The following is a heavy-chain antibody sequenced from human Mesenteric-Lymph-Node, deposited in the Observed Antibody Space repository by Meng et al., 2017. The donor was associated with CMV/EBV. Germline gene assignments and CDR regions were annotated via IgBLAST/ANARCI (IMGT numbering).Heavy chain of an antibody. J-gene: IGHJ6*02. CDR3: ARVGTRIVERGLDV. CDR1: GFIFNSYW. V-gene: IGHV3-7*01. Sequence: GGSLRLSCAASGFIFNSYWMSWVRQAPGKGPEWVANIKSDGSEKYYVDSLMGRFIISRDNAQNSLYLQMNSLSAEDTAVYYCARVGTRIVERGLDVWGQGTTVTVSS. D-gene: IGHD3-22*01. CDR2: IKSDGSEK.